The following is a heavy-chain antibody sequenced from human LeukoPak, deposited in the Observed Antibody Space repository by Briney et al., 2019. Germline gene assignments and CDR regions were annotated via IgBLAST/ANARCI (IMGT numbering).Heavy chain of an antibody. CDR2: ISSKSSYI. J-gene: IGHJ5*02. Sequence: NAGGSLRLSCAASGFTFSNYAMNWVRQAPGKGLEWVSCISSKSSYIYYADSVKGRFTISRDNAKNSLYLQMNSLRAEDTAVYYCASLSSGWPWGQGTLVTVSS. V-gene: IGHV3-21*04. D-gene: IGHD6-19*01. CDR1: GFTFSNYA. CDR3: ASLSSGWP.